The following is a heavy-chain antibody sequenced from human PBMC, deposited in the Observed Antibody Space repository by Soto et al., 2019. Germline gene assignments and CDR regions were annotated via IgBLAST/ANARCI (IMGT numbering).Heavy chain of an antibody. CDR2: IYYSGST. CDR3: ARVAAVAGSAFDY. D-gene: IGHD6-19*01. Sequence: QVQLQESGPGLVKPSETLSLTCTVSGGSISSYYWSWIRQPPGKGLEWIGYIYYSGSTNYNPSLKSRVTISVDPSKNQFSLKLSSVTAADTAVYYCARVAAVAGSAFDYWGQGTLVTVSS. J-gene: IGHJ4*02. V-gene: IGHV4-59*01. CDR1: GGSISSYY.